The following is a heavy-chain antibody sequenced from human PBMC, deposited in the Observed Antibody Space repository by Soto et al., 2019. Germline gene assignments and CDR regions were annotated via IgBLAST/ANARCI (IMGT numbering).Heavy chain of an antibody. V-gene: IGHV3-21*05. CDR2: ISSSSSYT. D-gene: IGHD5-18*01. J-gene: IGHJ4*02. Sequence: GGSLRLSCAASGFTFSSYSMNWVRQAPGKGQEWVSYISSSSSYTNYADSVKGRFTLSRDHAKNSLYLQMNSLRAEDTAVYHCASSIQLWPDLDYWGQGTMVTVSS. CDR3: ASSIQLWPDLDY. CDR1: GFTFSSYS.